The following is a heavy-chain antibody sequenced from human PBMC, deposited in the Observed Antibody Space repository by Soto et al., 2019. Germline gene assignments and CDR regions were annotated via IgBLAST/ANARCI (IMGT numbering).Heavy chain of an antibody. V-gene: IGHV1-8*01. Sequence: ASVKVSCKASGYTFTSYDINWVRQATGQGLEWMGWMNPNSGNTGYAQKFQGRVTMTRNTSISTAYMELRSLRSDDTAVYYCARAFASSSGYYSDYWGQGTLVTVSS. D-gene: IGHD3-22*01. CDR2: MNPNSGNT. CDR1: GYTFTSYD. CDR3: ARAFASSSGYYSDY. J-gene: IGHJ4*02.